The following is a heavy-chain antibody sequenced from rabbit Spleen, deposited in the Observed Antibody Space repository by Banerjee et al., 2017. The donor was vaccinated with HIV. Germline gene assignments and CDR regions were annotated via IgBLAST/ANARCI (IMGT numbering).Heavy chain of an antibody. CDR1: GFSFSSVYD. CDR2: IYTVAGST. J-gene: IGHJ4*01. CDR3: ARHPGAGKFHFGL. Sequence: QEQLVESGGDLVKPGASLTLTCTASGFSFSSVYDMCWVRQAPGKGLEWIACIYTVAGSTYYASWVNGRFTISRSTSLNTVTLQMTSLTAADTATYFCARHPGAGKFHFGLWGQGTLVTVS. V-gene: IGHV1S47*01. D-gene: IGHD4-2*01.